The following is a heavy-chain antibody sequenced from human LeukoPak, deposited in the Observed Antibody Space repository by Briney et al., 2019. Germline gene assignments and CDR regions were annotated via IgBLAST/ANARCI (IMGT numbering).Heavy chain of an antibody. V-gene: IGHV4-59*01. Sequence: SETLSLTCTVSGGSISSYYCSWIRQPPGKGLEWIGYIYYSGSTNYNPSLKSRVTISIDTSKNQLSLKLSSVTAADTAVYYCASSRRAAFWFDPWGQGTQVTVSS. J-gene: IGHJ5*02. CDR1: GGSISSYY. CDR3: ASSRRAAFWFDP. CDR2: IYYSGST.